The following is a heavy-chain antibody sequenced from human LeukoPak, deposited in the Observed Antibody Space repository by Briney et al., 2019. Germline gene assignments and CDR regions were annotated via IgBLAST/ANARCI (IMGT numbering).Heavy chain of an antibody. Sequence: GRSLRLSCAASGFTFSSYGMHWVRQAPGKGLEWVAVISYDGSNKYYADSVKGRFTISRDNSKNTLYLQMNSLRAEDTAVYYCARDPLWSGYVDYWGQGTLVTVSS. D-gene: IGHD3-3*01. J-gene: IGHJ4*02. CDR3: ARDPLWSGYVDY. V-gene: IGHV3-30*03. CDR2: ISYDGSNK. CDR1: GFTFSSYG.